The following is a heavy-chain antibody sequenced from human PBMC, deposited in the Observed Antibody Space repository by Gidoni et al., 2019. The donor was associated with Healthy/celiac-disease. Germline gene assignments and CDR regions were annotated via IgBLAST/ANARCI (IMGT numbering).Heavy chain of an antibody. V-gene: IGHV3-21*01. CDR3: ARGGGSITIFGVVTIYYYGMDV. J-gene: IGHJ6*02. D-gene: IGHD3-3*01. CDR1: GFTFSSYS. Sequence: EVQLVESGGGLVKPGGSLRLSCAASGFTFSSYSLNWVRQAQGKGLEWVSSISSSSSYIYYADSVKGRFTISRDNAKNSLYLQMNSLRAEDTAVYYCARGGGSITIFGVVTIYYYGMDVWGQGTTVTVSS. CDR2: ISSSSSYI.